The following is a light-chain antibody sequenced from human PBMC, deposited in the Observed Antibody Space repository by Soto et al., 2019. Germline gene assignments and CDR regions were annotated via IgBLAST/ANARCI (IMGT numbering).Light chain of an antibody. Sequence: EIVLTQSPGTLSLSPGERATLSCRASQRVISSYLAWYQQKPGQAPRLLIYGASSRATGIPDKFSGSGSGTDFSLTISRLEPEDFAVYYGQHYGSSLWTFGQVTKVELK. CDR1: QRVISSY. V-gene: IGKV3-20*01. CDR3: QHYGSSLWT. CDR2: GAS. J-gene: IGKJ1*01.